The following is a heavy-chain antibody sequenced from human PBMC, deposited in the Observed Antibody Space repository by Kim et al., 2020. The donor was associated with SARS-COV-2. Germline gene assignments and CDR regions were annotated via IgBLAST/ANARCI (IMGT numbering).Heavy chain of an antibody. V-gene: IGHV3-23*01. CDR3: AKSPYSVPGHFDS. CDR2: ISRSGSDT. Sequence: GGSLRLSCAPSGFTFSTYGMSWVRQAPGKGLEWVSGISRSGSDTYYADAVEGRFTISRDNSKNTLYLQINGLRVEDTAVYYCAKSPYSVPGHFDSWGQGALVTVSS. D-gene: IGHD2-21*01. CDR1: GFTFSTYG. J-gene: IGHJ4*02.